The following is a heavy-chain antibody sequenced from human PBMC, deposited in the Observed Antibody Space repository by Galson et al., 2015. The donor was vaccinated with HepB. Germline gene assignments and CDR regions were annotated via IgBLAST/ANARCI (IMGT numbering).Heavy chain of an antibody. CDR3: ARERLVGPGPFDY. J-gene: IGHJ4*02. D-gene: IGHD2-8*02. V-gene: IGHV3-7*03. CDR1: GLPFSIYW. Sequence: SLRLSCAVSGLPFSIYWMTWVRQTPGKGLEWVAHVKLDGSNKNYVDSVKGRFTISTDKAKKSVYLQMDSLRVEDTAIYYCARERLVGPGPFDYWGPGTLVTVSS. CDR2: VKLDGSNK.